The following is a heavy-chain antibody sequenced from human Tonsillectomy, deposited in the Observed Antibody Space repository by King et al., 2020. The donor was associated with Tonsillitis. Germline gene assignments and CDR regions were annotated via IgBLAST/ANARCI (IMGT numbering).Heavy chain of an antibody. J-gene: IGHJ6*04. D-gene: IGHD5/OR15-5a*01. CDR1: GGSISSDGYF. V-gene: IGHV4-31*03. CDR3: ARGHSVNYYYGMDV. CDR2: IYDSGNV. Sequence: VQLQESGPGLVKPSQTLSLTCTVSGGSISSDGYFWSWIRQHPGKGLEWIGYIYDSGNVYYNSSLKSRLTISVDTSKNQFSLKLNSVTAADTAVYYCARGHSVNYYYGMDVWGKGTTVTVSS.